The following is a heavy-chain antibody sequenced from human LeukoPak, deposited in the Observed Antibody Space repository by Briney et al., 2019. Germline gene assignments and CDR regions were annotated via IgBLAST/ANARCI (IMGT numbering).Heavy chain of an antibody. D-gene: IGHD1-14*01. Sequence: SETLSLTCTVSGGSISSYYWSWIRQPPGKGLEWIGYIYYSGSTNYNPSLKSRVTISVDTSKRQFSLKVNSVTAADTAVYFCARRFTGENYFDSWGQGILVAVSS. CDR1: GGSISSYY. J-gene: IGHJ4*02. CDR2: IYYSGST. V-gene: IGHV4-59*08. CDR3: ARRFTGENYFDS.